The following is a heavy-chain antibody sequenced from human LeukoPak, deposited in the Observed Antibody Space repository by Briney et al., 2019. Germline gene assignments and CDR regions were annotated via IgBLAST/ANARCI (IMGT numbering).Heavy chain of an antibody. Sequence: GGTLRLSCAASGFTFSSHGMNWVRQAPGKGLEWVSGISPSGGITYYADSVKGRFTISRDNSKNTLYLQMNSLRAEDTAVYYCAKDLDYYDSTDAFDIWGQGTMVTVSS. V-gene: IGHV3-23*01. CDR3: AKDLDYYDSTDAFDI. CDR2: ISPSGGIT. CDR1: GFTFSSHG. D-gene: IGHD3-22*01. J-gene: IGHJ3*02.